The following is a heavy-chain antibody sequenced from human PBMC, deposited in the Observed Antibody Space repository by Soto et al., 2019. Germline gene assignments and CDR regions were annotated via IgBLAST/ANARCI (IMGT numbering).Heavy chain of an antibody. J-gene: IGHJ4*01. CDR1: GFFLRDFG. CDR3: ATAMAGKWHHSDY. Sequence: PGGSLRLSCVASGFFLRDFGMHWVRRAPGKGLEWVSVIWYDGSNTYQGESVKGRFTMSRDISKNTLYLQMDSLRPEDTAVYYCATAMAGKWHHSDYWGHGTLVTVSS. V-gene: IGHV3-33*01. CDR2: IWYDGSNT. D-gene: IGHD6-19*01.